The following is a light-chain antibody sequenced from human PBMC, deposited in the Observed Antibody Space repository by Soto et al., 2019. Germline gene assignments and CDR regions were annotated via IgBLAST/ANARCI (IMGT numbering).Light chain of an antibody. Sequence: EILMTQSPATLSVPPGERATLSCRASQSVSSDLTWLQQKPGQAPRLLIYGASTRATGVPGRFSGSGSGTEFTLTISSLQSEDFAVYYCLQYNNWPRTFGQGTKV. CDR3: LQYNNWPRT. V-gene: IGKV3-15*01. J-gene: IGKJ1*01. CDR2: GAS. CDR1: QSVSSD.